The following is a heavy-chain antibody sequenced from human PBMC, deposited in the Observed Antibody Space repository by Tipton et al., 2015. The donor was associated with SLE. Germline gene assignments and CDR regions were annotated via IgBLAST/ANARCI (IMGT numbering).Heavy chain of an antibody. CDR2: IYFSGGT. Sequence: LRLSCAASGFTFSSYSMNWVRQPPGKGLEWLGNIYFSGGTYYTPSLKSRVTISVDTSKKHFSLWLSSATAADTGVYYCARQAPGHWSGYFDYWGQGTLVTVSS. D-gene: IGHD3-3*01. V-gene: IGHV4-59*04. CDR3: ARQAPGHWSGYFDY. CDR1: GFTFSSYSMN. J-gene: IGHJ4*02.